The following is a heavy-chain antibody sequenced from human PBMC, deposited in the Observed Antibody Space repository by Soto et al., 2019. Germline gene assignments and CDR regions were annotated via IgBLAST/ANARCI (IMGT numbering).Heavy chain of an antibody. CDR3: ARGYSRGIRRENAGLGY. Sequence: QVQLQQWGAGLLKPSETLSLTCAVYGGSFSGYYWSWIRQPPGKGLEWIGEINHSGSTNYNPSLKSRVTISVDTSKNQFSLKLSSVTAADTAVYYCARGYSRGIRRENAGLGYWGQGTLVTVSS. V-gene: IGHV4-34*01. CDR2: INHSGST. J-gene: IGHJ4*02. CDR1: GGSFSGYY. D-gene: IGHD2-15*01.